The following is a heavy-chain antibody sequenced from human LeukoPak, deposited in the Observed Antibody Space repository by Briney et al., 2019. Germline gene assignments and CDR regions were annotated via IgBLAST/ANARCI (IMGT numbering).Heavy chain of an antibody. Sequence: PGGSLRPSCAASGFTFSGSAMHWVRQASGKGLEWVGRIRSKANSYATAYAASVKGRFTISRDDSKNTAYLQMNSLKTEDTAVYYCTSYTIAAAGPAVDYWGQGTLVTVSS. J-gene: IGHJ4*02. CDR2: IRSKANSYAT. D-gene: IGHD6-13*01. V-gene: IGHV3-73*01. CDR3: TSYTIAAAGPAVDY. CDR1: GFTFSGSA.